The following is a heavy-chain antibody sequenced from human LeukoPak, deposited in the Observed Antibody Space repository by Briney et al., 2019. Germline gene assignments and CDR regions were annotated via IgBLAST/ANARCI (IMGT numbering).Heavy chain of an antibody. J-gene: IGHJ3*02. CDR2: IYNGGST. V-gene: IGHV4-30-2*01. Sequence: PSETLSLTCAVSGGSISSGGYSWSWIRQPPGKGLEWIGYIYNGGSTYYNPSLKSRVTISVDRSKNQFSLKLSSVTAADTAVYYCARARPFTMIVVAPPNDAFDIWGQGTRVTVSS. CDR3: ARARPFTMIVVAPPNDAFDI. CDR1: GGSISSGGYS. D-gene: IGHD3-22*01.